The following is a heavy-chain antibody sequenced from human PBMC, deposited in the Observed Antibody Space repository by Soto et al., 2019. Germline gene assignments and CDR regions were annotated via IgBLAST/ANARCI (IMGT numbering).Heavy chain of an antibody. J-gene: IGHJ4*02. D-gene: IGHD3-22*01. CDR1: IFTFSDYS. Sequence: GWSLRLSCASSIFTFSDYSLNWVRQAPGTGLEWVSSISPRSSYIHYADSVKGRFIISRDDAENALYLQMNSLRAEDTAVYYCGTLIKTYYDDSSGYSQDYWGQGTLVTVSS. CDR2: ISPRSSYI. CDR3: GTLIKTYYDDSSGYSQDY. V-gene: IGHV3-21*01.